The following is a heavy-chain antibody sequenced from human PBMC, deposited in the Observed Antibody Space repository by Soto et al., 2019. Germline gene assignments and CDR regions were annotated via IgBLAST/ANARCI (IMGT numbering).Heavy chain of an antibody. D-gene: IGHD4-4*01. CDR2: ISAYNGNT. CDR3: ARPVTSPDHLDI. J-gene: IGHJ3*02. CDR1: GYIFSDYG. V-gene: IGHV1-18*01. Sequence: QVQLVQSGAEVKKPGASVKVSCKSSGYIFSDYGITWVRQAPGQGREWMGWISAYNGNTDYAQKFQDSLTLATDASTSTASMELRSLRSDATALYYCARPVTSPDHLDIWGQGTMVTVSS.